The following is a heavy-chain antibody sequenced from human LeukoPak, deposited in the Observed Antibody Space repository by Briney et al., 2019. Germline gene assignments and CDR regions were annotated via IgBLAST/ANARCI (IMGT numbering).Heavy chain of an antibody. V-gene: IGHV3-7*04. CDR2: IKQDGSEI. J-gene: IGHJ4*02. CDR1: GFTFNYYW. D-gene: IGHD3-22*01. Sequence: PGGSLRLSCAASGFTFNYYWMSCVPHTPGKGLEWVANIKQDGSEIYYVDSVKGRFTISRDNAKSSLYLQMNSLRAEDTAVYYCARAYHYDSGGYPHYFDYWGQGALVTVSS. CDR3: ARAYHYDSGGYPHYFDY.